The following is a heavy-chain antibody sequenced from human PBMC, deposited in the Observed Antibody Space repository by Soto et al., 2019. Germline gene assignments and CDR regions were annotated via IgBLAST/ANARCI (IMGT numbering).Heavy chain of an antibody. CDR1: GFTFSSSW. V-gene: IGHV3-74*01. CDR2: INSDGSRT. CDR3: ARGPTGWYGYDY. Sequence: EEQLVESGGGLVQPGGSLRLSCAASGFTFSSSWMHWVRQAPGKGLVWVSRINSDGSRTNYADSVKGRFTISRDNAKNTLYLQMNSLRAEDTALYYCARGPTGWYGYDYWGQGTLVTVSS. D-gene: IGHD6-19*01. J-gene: IGHJ4*02.